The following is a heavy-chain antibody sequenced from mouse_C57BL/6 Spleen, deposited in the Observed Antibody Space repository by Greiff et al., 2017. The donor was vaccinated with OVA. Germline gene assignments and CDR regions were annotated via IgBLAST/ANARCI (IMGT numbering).Heavy chain of an antibody. Sequence: QVQLQQSGTELVKPGASVKLSCKASGYTFTSYWMHWVKQRPGQGLEWIGNINPSNGGTNYNEKFKSKATLTVDKSSSTAYMQLSSLTSEDSAVYYCARGGMPGAWFAYWGQGTLVTVSA. J-gene: IGHJ3*01. CDR3: ARGGMPGAWFAY. D-gene: IGHD2-10*02. CDR1: GYTFTSYW. CDR2: INPSNGGT. V-gene: IGHV1-53*01.